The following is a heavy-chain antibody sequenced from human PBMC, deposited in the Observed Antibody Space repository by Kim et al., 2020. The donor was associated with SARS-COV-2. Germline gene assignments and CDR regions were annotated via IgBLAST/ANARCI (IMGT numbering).Heavy chain of an antibody. D-gene: IGHD2-2*02. CDR1: GGSISSYY. CDR2: IFYTGST. J-gene: IGHJ4*02. CDR3: ARGSSGYRATLDY. V-gene: IGHV4-59*01. Sequence: SETLSLTCTVSGGSISSYYWSWIRQPPGKGPEWIGYIFYTGSTTYNPSLKSRVTISVDASKNQFSLKLSSLTAADTAVYYCARGSSGYRATLDYWGQVTLVTVSS.